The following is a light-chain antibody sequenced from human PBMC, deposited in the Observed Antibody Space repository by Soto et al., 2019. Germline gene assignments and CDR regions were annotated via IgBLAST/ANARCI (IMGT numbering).Light chain of an antibody. CDR3: HQYHSPPQT. CDR1: QTMTRAY. J-gene: IGKJ2*01. V-gene: IGKV3-20*01. Sequence: EIVLMQSPGTLSLSPGERATLSCRASQTMTRAYVAWYQQKPGQAPRLLIYAASYRATGISDKFSGGGSGTDFSLTISRLEPEDSAVYYCHQYHSPPQTFGQGTKVDIK. CDR2: AAS.